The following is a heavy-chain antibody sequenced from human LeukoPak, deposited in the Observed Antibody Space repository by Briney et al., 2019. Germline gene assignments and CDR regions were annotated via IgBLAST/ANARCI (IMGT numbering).Heavy chain of an antibody. V-gene: IGHV4-39*06. CDR3: ASVGGGDAAALLNWLDP. Sequence: SETLSLTCTVSGGSISASTYYWGWIRQPPGTGLEWIANIYYSGNTSYNPSLKSRATISVDTSKNQFTLKLNPVTAAETAVYNCASVGGGDAAALLNWLDPWGQGILVTVSS. CDR1: GGSISASTYY. J-gene: IGHJ5*02. CDR2: IYYSGNT. D-gene: IGHD3-16*01.